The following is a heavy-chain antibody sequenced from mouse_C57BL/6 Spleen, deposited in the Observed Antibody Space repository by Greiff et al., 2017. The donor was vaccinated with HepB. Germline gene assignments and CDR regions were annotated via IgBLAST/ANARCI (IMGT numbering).Heavy chain of an antibody. D-gene: IGHD2-3*01. Sequence: VQLVESGAELARPGASVKMSCKASGYTFTSYTMHWVKQRPGQGLEWIGYINPSSGYTKYNQKFKDKATLTADKSSSTAYMQLSSLTSEDSAVYYCATDGYYNAMDYWGQGTSVTVSS. CDR3: ATDGYYNAMDY. CDR1: GYTFTSYT. V-gene: IGHV1-4*01. J-gene: IGHJ4*01. CDR2: INPSSGYT.